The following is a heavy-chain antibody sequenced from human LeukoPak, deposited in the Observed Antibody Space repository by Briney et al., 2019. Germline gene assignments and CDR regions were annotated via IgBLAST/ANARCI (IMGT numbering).Heavy chain of an antibody. J-gene: IGHJ6*02. Sequence: GGSLRLSCAASGFTFSSYGTHWVRQAPGKGLEWVAVISYDGSNKYYADSVKGRFTISRDNSKNTLYLQMNSLRAEDTAVYYCAKVILDYYYYYGMDVWGQGTTVTVSS. D-gene: IGHD3-16*01. CDR1: GFTFSSYG. CDR3: AKVILDYYYYYGMDV. V-gene: IGHV3-30*18. CDR2: ISYDGSNK.